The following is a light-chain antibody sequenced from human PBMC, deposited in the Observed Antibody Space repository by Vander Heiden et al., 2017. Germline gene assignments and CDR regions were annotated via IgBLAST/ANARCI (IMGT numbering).Light chain of an antibody. J-gene: IGLJ3*02. CDR3: YSTDSSGNQGV. CDR2: ENT. V-gene: IGLV3-10*01. CDR1: ALPKKF. Sequence: SYDLTQLPSVSVSLGHTARITCSGDALPKKFAYWYQQKSGQAPVLVIFENTKRPSGIPKRFSGSSSGTLATLTISGAQVEDEADYYCYSTDSSGNQGVFGGGTKVTVL.